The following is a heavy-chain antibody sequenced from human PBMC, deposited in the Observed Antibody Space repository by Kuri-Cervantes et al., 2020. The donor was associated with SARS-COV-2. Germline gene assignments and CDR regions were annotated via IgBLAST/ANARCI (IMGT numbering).Heavy chain of an antibody. Sequence: GESLKISCAASGFNFSRTDMHWVRQAPGKGLEWVAVISHDGKNKKCIASGKGRFTTSRDNSQNTLYLHMKSLRSEDTAMYYCAKDRVGVHDFWGQGTLVTVSS. CDR2: ISHDGKNK. CDR1: GFNFSRTD. CDR3: AKDRVGVHDF. V-gene: IGHV3-30*18. J-gene: IGHJ4*02. D-gene: IGHD2-21*01.